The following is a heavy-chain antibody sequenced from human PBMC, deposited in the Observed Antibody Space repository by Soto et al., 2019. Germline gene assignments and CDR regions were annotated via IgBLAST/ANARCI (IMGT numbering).Heavy chain of an antibody. V-gene: IGHV4-39*01. CDR2: IYYSGST. CDR3: ARRTKYNDFWSGNYYYYGMDV. D-gene: IGHD3-3*01. Sequence: SETLSLTCTVSGGSISSSSYYWGWIRQPPGKGLEWIGSIYYSGSTYYNPSLKSRVTISVDTSKNQFSLKLSSVTAADTAVYYCARRTKYNDFWSGNYYYYGMDVWGQGTTVTVSS. CDR1: GGSISSSSYY. J-gene: IGHJ6*02.